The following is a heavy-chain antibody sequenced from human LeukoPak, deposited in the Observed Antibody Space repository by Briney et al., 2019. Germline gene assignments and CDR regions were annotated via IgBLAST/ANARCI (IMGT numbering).Heavy chain of an antibody. CDR1: GYTSTSYG. CDR2: ISAYNGNT. V-gene: IGHV1-18*01. D-gene: IGHD3-22*01. Sequence: ASVKVSCKASGYTSTSYGISWVRQAPGQGLEWMGWISAYNGNTNYAQKLQGRVTMTTDTSTSTAYMELRSLRSDDTAVYYCARQTTTYYYDSSGYEDYWGQGTLVTVSS. J-gene: IGHJ4*02. CDR3: ARQTTTYYYDSSGYEDY.